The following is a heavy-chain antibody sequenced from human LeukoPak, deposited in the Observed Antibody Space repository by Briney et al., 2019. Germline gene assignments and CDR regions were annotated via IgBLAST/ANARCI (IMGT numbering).Heavy chain of an antibody. J-gene: IGHJ4*02. Sequence: GASVKVSCKASGYTFTGYCMHWVRQAPGQGLEWMGWINPNSGGTNYAQKFQGRVTMTRDTSISTAYMELSRLRSDDTAVYYCARDADIVVVPAANGVDYWGQGTLVTVSS. CDR1: GYTFTGYC. V-gene: IGHV1-2*02. CDR2: INPNSGGT. D-gene: IGHD2-2*01. CDR3: ARDADIVVVPAANGVDY.